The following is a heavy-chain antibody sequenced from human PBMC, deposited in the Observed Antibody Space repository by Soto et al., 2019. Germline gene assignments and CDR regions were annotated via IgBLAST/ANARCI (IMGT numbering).Heavy chain of an antibody. Sequence: PGGSLRLSCTASGFTFSSYSMNWVRQAPGKGLEWVSYISSDGGTVYYADSVKGRFAISRDNAKNSVSLQMNSLRDEDTAVYYCPPPFTVSSLWGQGTLVTVSS. CDR2: ISSDGGTV. D-gene: IGHD4-4*01. J-gene: IGHJ4*02. CDR1: GFTFSSYS. CDR3: PPPFTVSSL. V-gene: IGHV3-48*02.